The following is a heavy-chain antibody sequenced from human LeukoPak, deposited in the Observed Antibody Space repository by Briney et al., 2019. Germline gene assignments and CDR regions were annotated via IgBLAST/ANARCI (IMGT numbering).Heavy chain of an antibody. CDR1: GGTFNNFA. CDR3: ARGPHTSSWYKHAFDT. J-gene: IGHJ3*02. CDR2: IFPVFGTP. V-gene: IGHV1-69*13. D-gene: IGHD6-13*01. Sequence: SVKVSCKASGGTFNNFAICWVRQAPGQGLEWMGGIFPVFGTPTYAQKFQGRVTITADESTRTAHMELSSLRSDDTAVYYCARGPHTSSWYKHAFDTWAQGTMVTVSS.